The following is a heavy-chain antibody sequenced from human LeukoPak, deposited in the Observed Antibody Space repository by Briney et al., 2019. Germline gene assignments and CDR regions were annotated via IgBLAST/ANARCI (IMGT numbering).Heavy chain of an antibody. CDR3: AKGDTTWELPHDC. J-gene: IGHJ4*02. D-gene: IGHD1-26*01. CDR1: GFTVSSNS. Sequence: GGSLRLSCTVSGFTVSSNSMSWVRQAPGKGLEWVSFIYSDNTHYSDSVKGRFTISRDNSKNTLYLQMNSLRAEDTAVYYCAKGDTTWELPHDCWGQGTLVTVSS. V-gene: IGHV3-53*01. CDR2: IYSDNT.